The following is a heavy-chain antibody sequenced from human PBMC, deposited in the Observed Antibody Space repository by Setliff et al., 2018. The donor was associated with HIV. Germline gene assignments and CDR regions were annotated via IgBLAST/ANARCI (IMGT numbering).Heavy chain of an antibody. CDR3: ATVGFSRTYYATPYFYGLDV. D-gene: IGHD1-26*01. Sequence: GGSLRLSCAAPGFPVSNNYVSWVRQAPGKGLEWVSIMYADAKTYYADSVKGRFIISRDNSRNTLYLQMNRLRPEDTALYYCATVGFSRTYYATPYFYGLDVWGPGTTVTVSS. CDR1: GFPVSNNY. J-gene: IGHJ6*02. V-gene: IGHV3-66*01. CDR2: MYADAKT.